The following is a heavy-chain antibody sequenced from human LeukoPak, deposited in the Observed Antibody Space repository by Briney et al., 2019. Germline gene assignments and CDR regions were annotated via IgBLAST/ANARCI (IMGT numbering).Heavy chain of an antibody. CDR3: AIDIQDPRDYYDSSGYTLDY. CDR2: TIPIFGTA. J-gene: IGHJ4*02. Sequence: SSVKVSCKASGGTFSSYAISWVRQAPGQGLEWMGRTIPIFGTANYAQKFQGRVTITTDESTSTAYMELGSLRSEDTAVYYCAIDIQDPRDYYDSSGYTLDYWGQGTLVTVSS. V-gene: IGHV1-69*05. CDR1: GGTFSSYA. D-gene: IGHD3-22*01.